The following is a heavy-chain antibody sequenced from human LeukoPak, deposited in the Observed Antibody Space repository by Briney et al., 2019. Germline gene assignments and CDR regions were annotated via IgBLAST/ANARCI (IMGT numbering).Heavy chain of an antibody. J-gene: IGHJ5*02. V-gene: IGHV3-74*01. Sequence: TGGSLRLSCAASGFTFTSHYLYWVRQAAGKGLVSVSRINRDGSFADYADSVRGRFTISRDNAKDMLYLEMNSLRADDTAVYYCTRGTSGGYDLWGQGTLVTVSS. CDR1: GFTFTSHY. CDR2: INRDGSFA. D-gene: IGHD3-10*01. CDR3: TRGTSGGYDL.